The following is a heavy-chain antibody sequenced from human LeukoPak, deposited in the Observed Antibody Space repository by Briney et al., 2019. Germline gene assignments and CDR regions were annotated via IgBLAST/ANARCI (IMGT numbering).Heavy chain of an antibody. V-gene: IGHV3-74*01. J-gene: IGHJ4*02. Sequence: GGSLRLSCAASGFTFSSYAMSWVRQAPGKGLVWVSRIKDDGSHTNYADPVKGRFTISRDNAKNTLSLQMNSLRAEDTAVYYCARGSGIITGSDEWGQGTLVTVSS. D-gene: IGHD6-25*01. CDR3: ARGSGIITGSDE. CDR1: GFTFSSYA. CDR2: IKDDGSHT.